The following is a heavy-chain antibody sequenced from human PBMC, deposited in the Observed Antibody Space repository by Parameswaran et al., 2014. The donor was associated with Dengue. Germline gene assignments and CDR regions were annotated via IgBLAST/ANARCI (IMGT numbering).Heavy chain of an antibody. Sequence: WIRQPQEGTGMDWLYLLQWEHQLQPSLKSRVTILLDSSKNQFSLKLRSVTAADTAVYYCARGPYCGGDCYTLGWFDPWGQGTLVTVSS. J-gene: IGHJ5*02. CDR3: ARGPYCGGDCYTLGWFDP. CDR2: LLQWEH. D-gene: IGHD2-21*02. V-gene: IGHV4-59*01.